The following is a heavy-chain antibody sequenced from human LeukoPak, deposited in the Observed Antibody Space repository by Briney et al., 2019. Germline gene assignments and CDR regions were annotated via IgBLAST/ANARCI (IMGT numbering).Heavy chain of an antibody. J-gene: IGHJ4*02. Sequence: GGSLRLSCAASGFTFSNFGMHWVRQAPGKGLDWVSFIHYDGREQYYADSVKGRFTISRDNAKNSLYLQMNSLRAEDTAVYYCARVNYYGSGSYDYWGQGTLVTVSS. D-gene: IGHD3-10*01. CDR3: ARVNYYGSGSYDY. CDR2: IHYDGREQ. CDR1: GFTFSNFG. V-gene: IGHV3-30*02.